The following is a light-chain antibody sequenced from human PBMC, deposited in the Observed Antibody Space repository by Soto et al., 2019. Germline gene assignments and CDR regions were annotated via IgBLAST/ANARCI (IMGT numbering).Light chain of an antibody. CDR3: QQYNNRPGT. CDR1: QSVSSN. CDR2: GAS. J-gene: IGKJ1*01. V-gene: IGKV3-15*01. Sequence: EIVMTQSPATLSVSPGERATLSCRASQSVSSNLAWYQQKPGQAPRLLIYGASTRATGIPARFSGSGSGTEFTLSISSLEDEEFEVYYCQQYNNRPGTFGQGTKVEIK.